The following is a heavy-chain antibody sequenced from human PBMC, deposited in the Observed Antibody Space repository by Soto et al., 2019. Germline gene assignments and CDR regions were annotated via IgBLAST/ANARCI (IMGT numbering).Heavy chain of an antibody. V-gene: IGHV1-46*01. J-gene: IGHJ5*02. CDR3: ARDDQRRRVIQLWLAYCGGDCYSLDP. Sequence: WASVKVSCKASGYTFTSYYMHWVRQAPGQGLEWMGIINPSGGSTSYAQKFQGRVTMTRDTSTSTVYMELSSLRSEDTAVYYCARDDQRRRVIQLWLAYCGGDCYSLDPWGQGTLVTVSS. D-gene: IGHD2-21*02. CDR1: GYTFTSYY. CDR2: INPSGGST.